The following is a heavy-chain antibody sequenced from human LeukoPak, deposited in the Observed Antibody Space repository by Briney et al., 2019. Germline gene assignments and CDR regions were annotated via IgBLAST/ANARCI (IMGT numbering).Heavy chain of an antibody. CDR1: GFTFSDYW. CDR3: ARDRFYAGRFLDV. D-gene: IGHD2/OR15-2a*01. V-gene: IGHV3-74*01. J-gene: IGHJ6*04. CDR2: ISSDGSRV. Sequence: GGSLRLSCAASGFTFSDYWMHWVRQAPGKGLVWVSRISSDGSRVTYADSVKGRFTISRDNAKNTLCLQMNSLRAEDTAVYYCARDRFYAGRFLDVWGKGTTVTVSS.